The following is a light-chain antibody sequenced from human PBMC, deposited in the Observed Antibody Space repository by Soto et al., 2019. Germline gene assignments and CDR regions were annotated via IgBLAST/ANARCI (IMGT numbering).Light chain of an antibody. Sequence: DFVLTQSPDSLAVSLGERATINCRSSQTLLSSSDNQNYLAWSWQRPGQPPELLVYWASTRESGVPDRFSGSGSGTEFTLTISSLQAEDVAVYYCHQYFSTPLTFGGGTKLEIK. CDR3: HQYFSTPLT. V-gene: IGKV4-1*01. CDR1: QTLLSSSDNQNY. J-gene: IGKJ4*01. CDR2: WAS.